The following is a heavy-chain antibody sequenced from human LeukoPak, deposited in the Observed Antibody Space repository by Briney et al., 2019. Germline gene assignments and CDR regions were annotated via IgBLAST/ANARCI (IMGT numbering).Heavy chain of an antibody. CDR2: INPNSGGT. J-gene: IGHJ3*02. CDR3: ARGEGYCSSTSCYFHAFDI. Sequence: ASVKVSCKASGYTFTGYYMHWVRQAPGQGLEWMGWINPNSGGTNYAQKFQGRVTMTRDTSISTAYMELSRLRSDDTAVYYCARGEGYCSSTSCYFHAFDIWGQGTMVTVSS. D-gene: IGHD2-2*01. CDR1: GYTFTGYY. V-gene: IGHV1-2*02.